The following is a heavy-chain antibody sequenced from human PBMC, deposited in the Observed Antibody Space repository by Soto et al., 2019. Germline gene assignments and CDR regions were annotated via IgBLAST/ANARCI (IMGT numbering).Heavy chain of an antibody. J-gene: IGHJ4*02. V-gene: IGHV4-34*01. Sequence: SETLSLTCAVYGGSFSGYYWSWIRQPPGKGLEWIGEINHSGSTNYNPSLKSRVTISVDTSKNQFSLKLSSVTAADTAVYYCARASYYGPSLDYWGQGTPVTVSS. CDR2: INHSGST. CDR3: ARASYYGPSLDY. CDR1: GGSFSGYY. D-gene: IGHD4-4*01.